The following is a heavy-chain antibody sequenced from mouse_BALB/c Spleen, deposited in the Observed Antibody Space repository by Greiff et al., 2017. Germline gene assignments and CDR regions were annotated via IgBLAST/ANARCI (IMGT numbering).Heavy chain of an antibody. CDR2: ISSGGSYT. D-gene: IGHD1-1*01. CDR1: GFTFSSYA. J-gene: IGHJ4*01. V-gene: IGHV5-9-3*01. CDR3: ARQRIITTVVATDYAMDY. Sequence: DVKLVESGGGLVKPGGSLKLSCAASGFTFSSYAMSWVRQTPEKRLEWVATISSGGSYTYYPDSVKGRFTISRDNAKNTLYLQMSSLRSEDTAMYYCARQRIITTVVATDYAMDYWGQGTSVTVSS.